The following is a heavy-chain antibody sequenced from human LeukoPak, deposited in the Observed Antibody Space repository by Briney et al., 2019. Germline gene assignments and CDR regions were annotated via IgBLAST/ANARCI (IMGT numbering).Heavy chain of an antibody. CDR2: SSSRGGST. V-gene: IGHV3-23*01. Sequence: GGSLRLSCAASGFTFSSHGMSWVRQAPGKGLEWVSASSSRGGSTYYADSVKGRFTISRDSSKNTLYLQMASLRAEDTAVYYCARLLGGYSDYWGQGTLVTVSS. CDR1: GFTFSSHG. D-gene: IGHD5-18*01. CDR3: ARLLGGYSDY. J-gene: IGHJ4*02.